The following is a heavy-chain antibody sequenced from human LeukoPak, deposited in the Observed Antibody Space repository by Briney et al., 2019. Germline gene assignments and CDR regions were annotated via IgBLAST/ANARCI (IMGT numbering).Heavy chain of an antibody. CDR3: TKAPVTSCRGAFCYPFDY. Sequence: GGSLRLSCAASGFTFSNSDMHWVRQGPGKGLEWVAFTRYDGSNIQYADSVKGRFTISRDNSKNTLFLQMNSLRVEDAGVYYCTKAPVTSCRGAFCYPFDYWGHGTLVTVSS. J-gene: IGHJ4*01. V-gene: IGHV3-30*02. D-gene: IGHD2-21*01. CDR2: TRYDGSNI. CDR1: GFTFSNSD.